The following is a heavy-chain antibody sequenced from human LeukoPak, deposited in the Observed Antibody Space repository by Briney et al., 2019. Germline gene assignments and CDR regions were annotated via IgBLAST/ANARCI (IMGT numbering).Heavy chain of an antibody. CDR2: INHSGRT. Sequence: SETLSLTCTISGGSISSYYWSWIRQPPGKGLEWIGEINHSGRTNNNPSLKSRVTISVDTSKNQFSLKLSSVTAADTAVYYCARAGDSSGYCDYWGQGTLVTVSS. D-gene: IGHD3-22*01. J-gene: IGHJ4*02. CDR3: ARAGDSSGYCDY. V-gene: IGHV4-34*01. CDR1: GGSISSYY.